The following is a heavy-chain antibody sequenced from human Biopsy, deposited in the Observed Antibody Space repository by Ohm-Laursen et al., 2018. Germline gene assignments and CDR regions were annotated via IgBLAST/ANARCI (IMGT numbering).Heavy chain of an antibody. CDR1: GYAVNDYF. CDR2: ISPNSGGT. CDR3: ARDIMNRIAGLVARSDVFDV. J-gene: IGHJ3*01. Sequence: VSSVKVSCKGSGYAVNDYFLHWLRQAPGQGPEWIGWISPNSGGTNYAQKFQGRVTMTTDTSTSTVYLELRRLISDDTAVYYCARDIMNRIAGLVARSDVFDVWGQGTLVTVSS. D-gene: IGHD3-16*01. V-gene: IGHV1-2*02.